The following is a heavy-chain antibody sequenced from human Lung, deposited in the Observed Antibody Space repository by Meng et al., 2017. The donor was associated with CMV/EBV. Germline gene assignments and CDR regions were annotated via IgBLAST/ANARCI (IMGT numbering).Heavy chain of an antibody. CDR3: ARSYSYGWGPYYYYYGMDV. V-gene: IGHV4-34*01. J-gene: IGHJ6*02. CDR2: INHSGST. Sequence: SXTXSLXCAVYGGSFSGYYWSWIRQPPGKGLEWIGEINHSGSTNYYPSLKSRVTISVDTSKNQFSLKLSSVTAADTAVYYCARSYSYGWGPYYYYYGMDVWXQGTTVTVSS. D-gene: IGHD5-18*01. CDR1: GGSFSGYY.